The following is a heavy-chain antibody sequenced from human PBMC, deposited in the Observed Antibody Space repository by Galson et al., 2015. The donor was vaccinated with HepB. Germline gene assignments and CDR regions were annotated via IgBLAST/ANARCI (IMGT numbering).Heavy chain of an antibody. CDR1: GFTFSSYS. J-gene: IGHJ4*02. CDR2: ISSSSSYI. V-gene: IGHV3-21*03. D-gene: IGHD5-18*01. Sequence: SLRLSCAASGFTFSSYSMNWVRQAPGKGLEWVSSISSSSSYIYYADSVKGRFTISRDNAKNSLYLQMNSLKTEDTAVYYCTRGGATWIQYYFDYWGQGTLVTVSS. CDR3: TRGGATWIQYYFDY.